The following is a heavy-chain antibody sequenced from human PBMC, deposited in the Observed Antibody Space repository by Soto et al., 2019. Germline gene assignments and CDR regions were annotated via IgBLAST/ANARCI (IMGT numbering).Heavy chain of an antibody. Sequence: ASVKVSCKAIGYSFTSHYMHWVRQAPGQGLEWMGTIYPGGVNIGYAQKFKGRVTMTKDTSTSTVYMELNSLTSEDTAVYYCAKDRITMVRGVLIMHYWGQGTLVTVS. D-gene: IGHD3-10*01. CDR1: GYSFTSHY. CDR2: IYPGGVNI. CDR3: AKDRITMVRGVLIMHY. J-gene: IGHJ4*02. V-gene: IGHV1-46*01.